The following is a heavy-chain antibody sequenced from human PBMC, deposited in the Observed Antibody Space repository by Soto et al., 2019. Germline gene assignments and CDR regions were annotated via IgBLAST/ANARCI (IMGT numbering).Heavy chain of an antibody. Sequence: QVQLVQSGAEVKKPGSSVKVSCKASGYTFSNYAISWVRQAPGQGLEWMGGIIPIFDTVSYAQKFQGRVTITADETTKTTYMEWTSLRSEDTSVYYCASGYCTNGVCYTIDGGDVWGQGTTVTVSS. D-gene: IGHD2-8*01. CDR3: ASGYCTNGVCYTIDGGDV. J-gene: IGHJ6*02. CDR2: IIPIFDTV. V-gene: IGHV1-69*01. CDR1: GYTFSNYA.